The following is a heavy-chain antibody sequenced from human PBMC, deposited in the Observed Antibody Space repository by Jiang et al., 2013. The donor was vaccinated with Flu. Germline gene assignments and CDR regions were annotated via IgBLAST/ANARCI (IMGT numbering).Heavy chain of an antibody. Sequence: SGAEVKKPGASVKVSCKASGYTFTSYDINWVRQATGQGLEWMGWMNPNSGNTGYAQKFQGRVTMTRNTSISTAYMELSSLRSEDTAVYYCARGLPTYYDSSGYYSGYYYWGQGTLVTVSS. CDR2: MNPNSGNT. CDR3: ARGLPTYYDSSGYYSGYYY. J-gene: IGHJ4*02. CDR1: GYTFTSYD. D-gene: IGHD3-22*01. V-gene: IGHV1-8*01.